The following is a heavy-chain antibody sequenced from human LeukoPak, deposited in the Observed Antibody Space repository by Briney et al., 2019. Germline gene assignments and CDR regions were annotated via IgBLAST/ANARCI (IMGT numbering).Heavy chain of an antibody. CDR1: GGSISSSSYY. J-gene: IGHJ3*02. D-gene: IGHD3-3*01. CDR3: ARHCFFGGGYYIRRDDDAFDI. V-gene: IGHV4-39*01. CDR2: IYYSGST. Sequence: SETLSLTCTVSGGSISSSSYYWGWIRQPPGKGLEWIRSIYYSGSTYYNPSLKSRVTISVDTSKNQFSLKLSSVTAADTAVYYCARHCFFGGGYYIRRDDDAFDIWGQGTMVTVSS.